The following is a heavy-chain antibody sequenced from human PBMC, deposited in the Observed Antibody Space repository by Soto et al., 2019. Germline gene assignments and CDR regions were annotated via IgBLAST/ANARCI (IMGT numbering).Heavy chain of an antibody. CDR2: IWYDGSNK. D-gene: IGHD2-2*01. CDR3: ARYGIGRGYCSSTSCPWYDGMDV. J-gene: IGHJ6*02. Sequence: QVQLVESGGGVVQPGRSLRLSCAASGFTFSSYGMHWVRQAPGKGLEWVAVIWYDGSNKYYADSVKGRFTISRDNSKNTLYLQMNSLRAEDTAVYYCARYGIGRGYCSSTSCPWYDGMDVWGQGTTVTVSS. CDR1: GFTFSSYG. V-gene: IGHV3-33*01.